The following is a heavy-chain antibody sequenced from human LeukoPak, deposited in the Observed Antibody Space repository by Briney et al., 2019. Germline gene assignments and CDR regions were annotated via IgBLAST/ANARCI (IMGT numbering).Heavy chain of an antibody. CDR2: MYPGDSDT. J-gene: IGHJ4*02. D-gene: IGHD2-15*01. V-gene: IGHV5-51*01. CDR3: ARLALGDYVDY. Sequence: HGESLKISCKSSGYSFTNYWIGWVRQMPGKGLEWMGIMYPGDSDTRYSPSFQGQVTISADKSISTGYLQWSSLKASDTAMYYCARLALGDYVDYWGQGTLVTVSS. CDR1: GYSFTNYW.